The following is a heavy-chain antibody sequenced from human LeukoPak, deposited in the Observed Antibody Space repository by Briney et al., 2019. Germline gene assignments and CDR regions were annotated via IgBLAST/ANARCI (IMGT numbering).Heavy chain of an antibody. J-gene: IGHJ5*02. D-gene: IGHD4-11*01. Sequence: ASVKVSCKASGYTFTSYGITWVRQAPGQGLEWMGWISAYNGNTNYAQKLQGRVTMTTDTSTSTAYMELRSPRSDDTAVYYCARARGDSSGNWFDPWGQGTLVTVSS. CDR2: ISAYNGNT. CDR3: ARARGDSSGNWFDP. CDR1: GYTFTSYG. V-gene: IGHV1-18*01.